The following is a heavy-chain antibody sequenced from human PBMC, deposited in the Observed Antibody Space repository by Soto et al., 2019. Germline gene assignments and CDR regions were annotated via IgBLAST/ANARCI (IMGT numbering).Heavy chain of an antibody. J-gene: IGHJ4*02. Sequence: ASVKVSCKTSGGTFSSYAISWVRQAPGQGLEWMGGIIPIFGTANYAQKFQGRVTITADESTSTAYMELSSLRSEDTAVYYCARVPAGGNSDYFDSWGQGTLVTVSS. CDR3: ARVPAGGNSDYFDS. CDR2: IIPIFGTA. CDR1: GGTFSSYA. D-gene: IGHD2-21*02. V-gene: IGHV1-69*13.